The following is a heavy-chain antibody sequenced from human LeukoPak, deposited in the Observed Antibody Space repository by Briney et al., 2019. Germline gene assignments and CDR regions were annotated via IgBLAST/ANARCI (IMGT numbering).Heavy chain of an antibody. Sequence: GSLRLSCAASGFTFSSYSMNWVRQAPGKGLQWVSSISSSSSYIYYADSVKGRFTVSRDNAKNSLYLQMNSLRGEDTAVYYCARGDGATPPDAFDIWGQGTMVTVPP. CDR3: ARGDGATPPDAFDI. CDR1: GFTFSSYS. J-gene: IGHJ3*02. CDR2: ISSSSSYI. V-gene: IGHV3-21*01. D-gene: IGHD3-10*01.